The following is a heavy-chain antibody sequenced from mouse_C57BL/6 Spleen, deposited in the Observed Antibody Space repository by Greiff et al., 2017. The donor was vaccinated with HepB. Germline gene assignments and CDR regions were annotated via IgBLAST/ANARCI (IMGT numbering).Heavy chain of an antibody. CDR1: GYTFTDYY. Sequence: VQLQQSGPELVKPGASVKISCKASGYTFTDYYMNWVKQSHGKSLEWIGDINPNNGGTSYNQKFKGKATLTVDKSSSTAYMELRSLTSEDSAVYYCARETAHDYWGQGTTLTVSS. D-gene: IGHD3-2*01. CDR3: ARETAHDY. V-gene: IGHV1-26*01. CDR2: INPNNGGT. J-gene: IGHJ2*01.